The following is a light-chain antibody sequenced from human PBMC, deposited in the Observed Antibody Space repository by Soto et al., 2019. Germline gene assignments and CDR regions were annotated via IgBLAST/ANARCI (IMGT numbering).Light chain of an antibody. CDR3: VAWDDSLNGPV. CDR1: SSNIGSNT. V-gene: IGLV1-44*01. CDR2: SNN. J-gene: IGLJ2*01. Sequence: QSVLTQPPSASGTPGQRVTISCSGSSSNIGSNTVNWYQQLPGTAPTLLIYSNNQRPSGVPARFSGSKSGTSASLAISGLQSEDEADYYCVAWDDSLNGPVFGGGTKLTVL.